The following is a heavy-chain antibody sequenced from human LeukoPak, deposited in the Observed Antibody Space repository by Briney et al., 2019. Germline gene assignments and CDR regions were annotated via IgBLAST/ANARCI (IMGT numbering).Heavy chain of an antibody. CDR3: ARAKVLRYFDWLPYGMDV. CDR2: ISAYNGNT. D-gene: IGHD3-9*01. CDR1: GYTFTSYG. Sequence: ASVKVSCKASGYTFTSYGISWARQAPGQGLEWMGWISAYNGNTNYAQKLQGRVTMTTDTSTSTAYMELRSLRSDDTAVYYCARAKVLRYFDWLPYGMDVWGQGTTVTVSS. V-gene: IGHV1-18*01. J-gene: IGHJ6*02.